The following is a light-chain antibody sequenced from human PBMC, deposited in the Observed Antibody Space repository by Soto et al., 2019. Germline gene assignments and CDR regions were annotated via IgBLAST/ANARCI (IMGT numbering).Light chain of an antibody. CDR2: EVS. CDR3: SSYTATRGV. CDR1: SSDFGGYNY. Sequence: QSALTQPASVSGSPGQSITISCTGTSSDFGGYNYVSWYQQHPGNAPKLMIYEVSNWPSGVSNRFSGSKSGNTASLTISGLQAEDEADYYCSSYTATRGVFGTGTKLTVL. J-gene: IGLJ1*01. V-gene: IGLV2-14*03.